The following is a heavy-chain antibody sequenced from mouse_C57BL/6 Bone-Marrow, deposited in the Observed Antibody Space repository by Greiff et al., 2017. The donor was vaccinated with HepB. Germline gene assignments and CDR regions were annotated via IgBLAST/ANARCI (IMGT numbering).Heavy chain of an antibody. CDR3: ARGCITTVDYAMDY. D-gene: IGHD1-1*01. CDR1: GYTFTSYW. V-gene: IGHV1-72*01. Sequence: QVQLKQPGAELVKPGASVKLSCKASGYTFTSYWMHWVKQRPGRGLEWIGRIDPNSGGTKYNEKFKSKATLTVDKPSSTAYMQLSSLTSEDSAVYYCARGCITTVDYAMDYWGQGTSVTVSS. CDR2: IDPNSGGT. J-gene: IGHJ4*01.